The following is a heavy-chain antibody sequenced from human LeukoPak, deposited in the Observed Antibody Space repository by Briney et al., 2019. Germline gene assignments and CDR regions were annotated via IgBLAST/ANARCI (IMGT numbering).Heavy chain of an antibody. V-gene: IGHV4-39*01. CDR3: ARSGDHGRRWFDY. CDR2: VYYSGST. D-gene: IGHD4-17*01. J-gene: IGHJ4*02. Sequence: SETLSLTCTVSGGSITSDIYYSGWIRQSPGKGLEWIGSVYYSGSTYYNPSLKSRVTIYVDTSKTQFSLKLSSVAAADTARYYCARSGDHGRRWFDYWGQGTLVTVSS. CDR1: GGSITSDIYY.